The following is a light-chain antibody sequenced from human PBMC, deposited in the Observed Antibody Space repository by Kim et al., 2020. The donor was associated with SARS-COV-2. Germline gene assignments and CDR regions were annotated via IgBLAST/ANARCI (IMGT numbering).Light chain of an antibody. CDR3: QQRSKWPLLT. J-gene: IGKJ4*01. CDR2: DAS. Sequence: SPRERANLPCRARQSVSCYFAWSQLKSGQAPRLLIYDASNRPTGIPARFSGSGYETGLTITISSVEPGELAVYYSQQRSKWPLLTFDGETKVDIK. CDR1: QSVSCY. V-gene: IGKV3-11*01.